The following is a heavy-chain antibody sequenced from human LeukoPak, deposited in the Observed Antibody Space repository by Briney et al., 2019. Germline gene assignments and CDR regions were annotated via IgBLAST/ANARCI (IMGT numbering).Heavy chain of an antibody. J-gene: IGHJ4*02. V-gene: IGHV1-18*01. CDR3: ASGLRDGYYSHRFDY. CDR2: ISAYNGNT. Sequence: ASVKVSCKASGYTFTSYGISWVRQAPGQGLEWMGWISAYNGNTNYAQKLQGRVTMTTDTSTSTAYMELRSLRSDDTAVYYCASGLRDGYYSHRFDYWGQGTLVTVSS. D-gene: IGHD5-24*01. CDR1: GYTFTSYG.